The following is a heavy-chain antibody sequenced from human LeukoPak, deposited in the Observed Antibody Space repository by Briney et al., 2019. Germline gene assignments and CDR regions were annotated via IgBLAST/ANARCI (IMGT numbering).Heavy chain of an antibody. CDR1: GGSISSSGYH. D-gene: IGHD6-19*01. Sequence: SETLSLTCTVSGGSISSSGYHWGWIRQPPGEGLEWIGNIYSSGTTYYSSSLKSRVTISVDTSKNQFSLNLSSVTAADKAVYYCTRRLSGSAWRDYWGQGTLVTVSS. CDR3: TRRLSGSAWRDY. CDR2: IYSSGTT. V-gene: IGHV4-39*01. J-gene: IGHJ4*02.